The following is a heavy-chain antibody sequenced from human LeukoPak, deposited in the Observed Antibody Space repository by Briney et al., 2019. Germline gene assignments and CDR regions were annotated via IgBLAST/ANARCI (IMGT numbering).Heavy chain of an antibody. Sequence: GGSLRLSCAASGFTFSDYYMSWIRQAPGKGLEWVSYISNSGRTPYYAESVKGRFTISRDNAKNSLYLQMNSLRAEDTAVYYCARERSYDLDYWGQGTLVTVSS. CDR3: ARERSYDLDY. V-gene: IGHV3-11*04. D-gene: IGHD1-26*01. CDR2: ISNSGRTP. J-gene: IGHJ4*02. CDR1: GFTFSDYY.